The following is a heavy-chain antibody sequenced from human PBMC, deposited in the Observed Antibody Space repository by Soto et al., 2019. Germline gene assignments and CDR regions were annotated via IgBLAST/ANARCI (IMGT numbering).Heavy chain of an antibody. CDR3: APTGHDSVLRFSEPQFDY. Sequence: EVQLLESGGGLVQPGGSLSISCAASGVTFSSYAMSWVRQAPGKGLEWVSAISGSGGSTYYADSVKGRFTISRDNSKNTLYLQMNSLRAEDTAVYYCAPTGHDSVLRFSEPQFDYWCQGTLVTVSS. CDR2: ISGSGGST. V-gene: IGHV3-23*01. J-gene: IGHJ4*02. D-gene: IGHD3-3*01. CDR1: GVTFSSYA.